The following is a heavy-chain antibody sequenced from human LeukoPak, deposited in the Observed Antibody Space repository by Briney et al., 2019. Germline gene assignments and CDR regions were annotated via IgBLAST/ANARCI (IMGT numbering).Heavy chain of an antibody. CDR1: GGSISSGSYY. CDR2: IYTSGST. Sequence: SETLSLTCTVSGGSISSGSYYWSWIRQPAGKGLEWIGRIYTSGSTNYNPSLKSRVTISVDTSKNQFSLKLSSVTAADTAVYYCARDRAPDYGHTGPGYYYYYMDVWGKGTTVTVSS. D-gene: IGHD4-17*01. CDR3: ARDRAPDYGHTGPGYYYYYMDV. J-gene: IGHJ6*03. V-gene: IGHV4-61*02.